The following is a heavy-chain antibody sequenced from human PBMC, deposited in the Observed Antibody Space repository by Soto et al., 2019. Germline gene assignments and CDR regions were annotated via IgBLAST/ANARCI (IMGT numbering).Heavy chain of an antibody. CDR3: TTQAGDTAMPPFFADYYYYMDV. D-gene: IGHD5-18*01. J-gene: IGHJ6*03. CDR2: IKSKTDGGTT. Sequence: GGSLRLSCAASGFTFSNAWMSWVRQAPGKGLEWVGRIKSKTDGGTTDYAAPVKGRFTISRDDSKNTLYLQMNSLKTEDTAVYYCTTQAGDTAMPPFFADYYYYMDVWGKGTTVTVSS. V-gene: IGHV3-15*01. CDR1: GFTFSNAW.